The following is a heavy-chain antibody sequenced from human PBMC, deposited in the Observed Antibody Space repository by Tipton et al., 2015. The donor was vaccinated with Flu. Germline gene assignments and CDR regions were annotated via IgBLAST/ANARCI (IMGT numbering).Heavy chain of an antibody. D-gene: IGHD3-10*01. J-gene: IGHJ5*02. CDR1: GYTFTNYD. V-gene: IGHV1-8*01. CDR3: ARAHCNRAMGSPELFVP. CDR2: MNPNSGNT. Sequence: QLVQSGAEVKKPGASVKVSCKTSGYTFTNYDINWVRQASGQGLDWVGWMNPNSGNTGSAQKFQGRVSMTMNTSTNTAYLELSSLRFDDAAVYYCARAHCNRAMGSPELFVPWGQGALATVSS.